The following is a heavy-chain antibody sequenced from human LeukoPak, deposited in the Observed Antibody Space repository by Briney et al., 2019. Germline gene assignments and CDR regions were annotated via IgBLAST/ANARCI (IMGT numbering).Heavy chain of an antibody. D-gene: IGHD6-19*01. CDR1: GFTFSSYA. Sequence: PGGSLRLSCAASGFTFSSYAMHWVRQAPGKGLEWVAVISYDGSNKYYADSVKGRFTISRDNSKNTLYLQMNSLRAEDTAVYYCARVNVMGSSGWYRGVDGWGQGTLVTVSS. CDR2: ISYDGSNK. V-gene: IGHV3-30*04. J-gene: IGHJ4*02. CDR3: ARVNVMGSSGWYRGVDG.